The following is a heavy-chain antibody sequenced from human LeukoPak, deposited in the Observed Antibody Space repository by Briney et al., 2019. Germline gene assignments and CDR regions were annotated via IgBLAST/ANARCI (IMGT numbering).Heavy chain of an antibody. CDR1: GYTLTELS. D-gene: IGHD3-16*02. CDR2: FDPEDGET. J-gene: IGHJ3*02. Sequence: ASVKVSCKVSGYTLTELSMHWVRQAPGKGLEWMGGFDPEDGETIYAQKFQGRVTMTEDTSTDTAYMELSSLRSDDTAVYYCARDRPYDYVWGSYRKTGGDAFDIWGQGTMVTVSS. V-gene: IGHV1-24*01. CDR3: ARDRPYDYVWGSYRKTGGDAFDI.